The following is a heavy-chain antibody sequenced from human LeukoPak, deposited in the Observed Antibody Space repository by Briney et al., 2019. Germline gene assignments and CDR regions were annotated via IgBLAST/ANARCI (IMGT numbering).Heavy chain of an antibody. CDR1: GGTFSSYA. D-gene: IGHD6-13*01. CDR2: IIPILGIA. CDR3: ARDSSLSSSYNWFDP. J-gene: IGHJ5*02. Sequence: ASVKVSCKASGGTFSSYAISWVRQAPGQGLEWMGRIIPILGIANYAQKFLGRVTITADKSTSTAYMELSSLRSEDTAVYYCARDSSLSSSYNWFDPWGQGTLVTVSS. V-gene: IGHV1-69*04.